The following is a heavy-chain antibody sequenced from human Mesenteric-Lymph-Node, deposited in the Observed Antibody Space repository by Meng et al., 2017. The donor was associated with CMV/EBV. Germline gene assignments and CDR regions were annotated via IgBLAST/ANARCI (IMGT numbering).Heavy chain of an antibody. D-gene: IGHD3-3*01. CDR3: ARGYDFWSGWSDLRSTYYYYGMDV. V-gene: IGHV4-59*01. Sequence: GSLRLSCTVSGGSISSYYWSWIRQPPGKGLEWIGYIYYSGSTNYNPSLKSRVTISVDTSKNQFSLKLSSVTAADTAVYYCARGYDFWSGWSDLRSTYYYYGMDVWGQGTTVTVSS. CDR2: IYYSGST. CDR1: GGSISSYY. J-gene: IGHJ6*02.